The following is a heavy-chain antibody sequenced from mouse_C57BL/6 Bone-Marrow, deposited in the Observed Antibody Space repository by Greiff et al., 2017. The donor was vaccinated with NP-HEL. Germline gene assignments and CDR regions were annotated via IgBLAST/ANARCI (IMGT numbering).Heavy chain of an antibody. J-gene: IGHJ4*01. D-gene: IGHD1-1*01. CDR1: GYTFTDYY. CDR2: INPYNGGT. V-gene: IGHV1-19*01. Sequence: VQLKESGPVLVKPGASVKMSCKASGYTFTDYYMNWVKQSHGKSLEWIGVINPYNGGTSYNQKFKGKATLTVDKSSRTAYVELNSLTSEDSAVYYCALYYYGPYAMDYWGQGTSVTVSS. CDR3: ALYYYGPYAMDY.